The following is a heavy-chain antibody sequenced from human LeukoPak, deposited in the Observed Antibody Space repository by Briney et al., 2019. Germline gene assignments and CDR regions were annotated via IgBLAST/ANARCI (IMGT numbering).Heavy chain of an antibody. D-gene: IGHD3-22*01. J-gene: IGHJ4*02. CDR2: ASGGDGRT. CDR1: GFTFSSYA. V-gene: IGHV3-23*01. Sequence: GGSLRLSCAASGFTFSSYAMSWVRQAPGKGLEWVSAASGGDGRTYYADSVKGRFTISRDNSKNTLFLQMNSLKAEDTAVYYCARGSGYFLDFDYWGQGTLVRVS. CDR3: ARGSGYFLDFDY.